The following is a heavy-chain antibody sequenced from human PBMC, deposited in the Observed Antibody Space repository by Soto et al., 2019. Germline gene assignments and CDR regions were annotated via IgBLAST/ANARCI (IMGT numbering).Heavy chain of an antibody. CDR1: GFTFSSYS. D-gene: IGHD2-2*01. Sequence: GGSLRLSCAASGFTFSSYSMNWVRQAPGKGLEWVSYISSSSSTIYYADSVKGRFTISRDNAKNSLYLQMNSLRAEDTALYYCAKPHRYCSSTSCCFDYWGKGTLVTVSS. V-gene: IGHV3-48*04. J-gene: IGHJ4*02. CDR3: AKPHRYCSSTSCCFDY. CDR2: ISSSSSTI.